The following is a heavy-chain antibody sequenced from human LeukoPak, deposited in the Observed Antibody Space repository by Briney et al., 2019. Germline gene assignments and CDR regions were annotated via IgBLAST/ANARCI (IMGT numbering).Heavy chain of an antibody. CDR1: GFTFSSYG. CDR3: ARQYYDSSGYSVDAFDI. CDR2: IWYDGSNK. V-gene: IGHV3-33*01. D-gene: IGHD3-22*01. Sequence: GRSLRLSCAASGFTFSSYGMHWVRQAPGKGLEWVAVIWYDGSNKYYADSVKGRFTISRDNSKNTLYLQMNSLRAEDTAVYYCARQYYDSSGYSVDAFDIWGQGTMVTVSS. J-gene: IGHJ3*02.